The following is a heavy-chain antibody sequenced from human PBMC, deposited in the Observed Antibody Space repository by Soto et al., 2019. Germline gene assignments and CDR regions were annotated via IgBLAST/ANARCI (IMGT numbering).Heavy chain of an antibody. D-gene: IGHD3-10*01. V-gene: IGHV4-59*01. Sequence: SETLSLTCTVSGGPFISYYWSWIRQPPGKGLEWIGYIYYTGSTNYNPSLKSRVTISVDTSKNELSFSLKLISVTAADTAVYYCARGGENYFSGMDVWGQGTTVTVSS. J-gene: IGHJ6*02. CDR2: IYYTGST. CDR1: GGPFISYY. CDR3: ARGGENYFSGMDV.